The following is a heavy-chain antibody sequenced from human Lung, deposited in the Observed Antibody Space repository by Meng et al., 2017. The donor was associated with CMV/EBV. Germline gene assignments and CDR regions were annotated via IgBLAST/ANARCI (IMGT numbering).Heavy chain of an antibody. J-gene: IGHJ4*02. Sequence: GESLKISCAASGFTFSSYWMHWVRQGPGKGLVWVSRMNSDGSNINYADSVRGRFTISRDNAKNTLYLQMNSLRAEDTAVYYCVRGGSFYYYDTSAYYLFDYXGQGXLVTVSS. D-gene: IGHD3-22*01. V-gene: IGHV3-74*01. CDR2: MNSDGSNI. CDR3: VRGGSFYYYDTSAYYLFDY. CDR1: GFTFSSYW.